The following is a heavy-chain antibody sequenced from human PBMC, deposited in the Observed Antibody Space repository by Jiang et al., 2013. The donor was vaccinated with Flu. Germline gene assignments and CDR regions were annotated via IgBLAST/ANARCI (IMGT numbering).Heavy chain of an antibody. D-gene: IGHD2-15*01. CDR3: VRPEGHCSGGSCYSRDAFDV. CDR2: LSYDGRNK. Sequence: VQLLESGGGVVQPGRSLRLSCAASGLTFSRYAMNWVRQAPGKGLEWVAGLSYDGRNKYYADSVRGRFTISRDNSKNTLSLQMNSLRVDDTAVYYCVRPEGHCSGGSCYSRDAFDVWGQGTMVTVSS. CDR1: GLTFSRYA. J-gene: IGHJ3*01. V-gene: IGHV3-30*04.